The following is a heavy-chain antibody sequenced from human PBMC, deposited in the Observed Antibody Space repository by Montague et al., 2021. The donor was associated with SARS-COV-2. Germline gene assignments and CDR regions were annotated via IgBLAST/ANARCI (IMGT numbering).Heavy chain of an antibody. CDR2: ISTSAYTT. J-gene: IGHJ3*02. CDR1: GFTFSNYD. V-gene: IGHV3-48*03. CDR3: TRDYRSIVGDGLDI. Sequence: SLRLSCAASGFTFSNYDMNWVRQAPGKGPEWISYISTSAYTTSYAGSVKGRFTISRDNGKNSLYLQMNSLRVEDTAVYYCTRDYRSIVGDGLDIWGRGTKVTASS. D-gene: IGHD3-16*02.